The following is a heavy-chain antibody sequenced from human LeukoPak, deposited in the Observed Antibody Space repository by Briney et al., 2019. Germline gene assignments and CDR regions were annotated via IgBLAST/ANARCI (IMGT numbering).Heavy chain of an antibody. V-gene: IGHV3-7*01. J-gene: IGHJ4*02. Sequence: GGSLRLSCAASGFTFSSYWMSWVRQAPGKGLEWVANIKQDGSEKYYVDSVKGRFTISRDNSKNTVYLQMNSLRAEDTAVYYCARGTYYYDSSGYQFDYWGQGTLVTVSS. CDR2: IKQDGSEK. CDR1: GFTFSSYW. CDR3: ARGTYYYDSSGYQFDY. D-gene: IGHD3-22*01.